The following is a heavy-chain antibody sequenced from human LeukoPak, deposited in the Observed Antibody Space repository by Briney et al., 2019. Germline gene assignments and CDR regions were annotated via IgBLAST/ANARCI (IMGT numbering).Heavy chain of an antibody. CDR1: GGSISSYY. Sequence: SETLSLTCTVSGGSISSYYWSWIRQPPGKGLEWIGYISYSGSTNYNPSLKSRVTISIDTSKNQFSLKLRSVTAADTAIYYCARQGYDILTGYINAFDIWGQGTMVTVSS. V-gene: IGHV4-59*08. D-gene: IGHD3-9*01. J-gene: IGHJ3*02. CDR2: ISYSGST. CDR3: ARQGYDILTGYINAFDI.